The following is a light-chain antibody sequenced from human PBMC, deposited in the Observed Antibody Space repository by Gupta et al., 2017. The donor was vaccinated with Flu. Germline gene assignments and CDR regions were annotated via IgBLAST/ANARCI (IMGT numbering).Light chain of an antibody. CDR2: GAS. J-gene: IGKJ4*01. Sequence: EIVLTQSPGTLSLSPGERATLSCRASQSVSSSYLAWYQQKPSQAPRLLIYGASSRATGIPDRFSGSGSGTDFTLTISRREPEDFAVYYCQQYGSSPPLTFGGGTKVEIK. V-gene: IGKV3-20*01. CDR3: QQYGSSPPLT. CDR1: QSVSSSY.